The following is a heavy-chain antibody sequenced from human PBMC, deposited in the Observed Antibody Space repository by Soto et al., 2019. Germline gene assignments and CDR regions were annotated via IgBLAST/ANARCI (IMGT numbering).Heavy chain of an antibody. CDR3: ASQRLGYYYMDV. V-gene: IGHV1-2*04. CDR2: INPNSGGT. J-gene: IGHJ6*03. Sequence: ASVKVSCKASGYTFTGYYMHWVRQAPGQGLEWMGWINPNSGGTNYARKFQGWVTMTRDTSISTAYMELSRLRSDDTAVYYCASQRLGYYYMDVWGKGTTVTVSS. CDR1: GYTFTGYY.